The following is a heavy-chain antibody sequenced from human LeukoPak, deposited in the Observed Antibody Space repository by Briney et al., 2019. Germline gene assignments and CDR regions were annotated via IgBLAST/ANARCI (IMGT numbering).Heavy chain of an antibody. D-gene: IGHD1-26*01. CDR3: ARGIEGGVY. CDR2: IKQDGNEK. J-gene: IGHJ4*02. Sequence: PGGSLRLSCAASGFTFRNYWMNWVRQAPGKGLEWVANIKQDGNEKDYVDSVKGRFTISRDNAKNSLYLQMNSLRAEDTAVYFCARGIEGGVYWGQGTRVTVSS. CDR1: GFTFRNYW. V-gene: IGHV3-7*04.